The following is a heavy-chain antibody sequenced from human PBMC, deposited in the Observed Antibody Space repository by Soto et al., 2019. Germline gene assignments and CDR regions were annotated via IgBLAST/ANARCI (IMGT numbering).Heavy chain of an antibody. CDR2: ISAYNGNT. CDR1: GYTFTSYG. CDR3: ARQYDFWSGYWPSGYYYYYGMDV. V-gene: IGHV1-18*01. J-gene: IGHJ6*02. D-gene: IGHD3-3*01. Sequence: ASVKVSCKASGYTFTSYGISWVRQAPGQGLEWMGWISAYNGNTNYAQKLQGRVTMTTDTSTSTAYMELRSLRSDDTAVYYCARQYDFWSGYWPSGYYYYYGMDVWGQGTTVTVS.